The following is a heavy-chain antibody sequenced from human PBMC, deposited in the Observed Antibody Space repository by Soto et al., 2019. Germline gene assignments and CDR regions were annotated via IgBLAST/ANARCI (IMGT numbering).Heavy chain of an antibody. D-gene: IGHD3-10*01. CDR1: GFNFSSSA. Sequence: QVQLVESGGGVVQPGRSLRLSCAASGFNFSSSAMYWVRQAPGKGLEWMAVLSDDGSNRYYADSVRGRFTISRDNYKNTLYLQMNSLRADDTAVYYCARASMVRGIIGWFDPWGQGTLVTVSS. V-gene: IGHV3-30-3*01. J-gene: IGHJ5*02. CDR2: LSDDGSNR. CDR3: ARASMVRGIIGWFDP.